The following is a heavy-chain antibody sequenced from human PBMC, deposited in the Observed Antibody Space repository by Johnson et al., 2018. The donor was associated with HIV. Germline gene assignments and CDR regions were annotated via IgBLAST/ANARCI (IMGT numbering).Heavy chain of an antibody. CDR1: GFTFSSYA. J-gene: IGHJ3*02. CDR2: IDWNGGNS. Sequence: VQLVESGGGLVQPGGSLRLSCAASGFTFSSYAMHWVRQAPGKGLEWVSGIDWNGGNSGYADSVKGRFTISRDNAKNSLNLQMNSLRAEDTAVYYCTSSPHAFDILGQGTMVTVSS. CDR3: TSSPHAFDI. V-gene: IGHV3-20*04.